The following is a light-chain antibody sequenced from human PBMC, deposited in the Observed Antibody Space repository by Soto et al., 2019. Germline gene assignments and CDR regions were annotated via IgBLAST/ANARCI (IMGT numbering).Light chain of an antibody. V-gene: IGKV1-9*01. J-gene: IGKJ5*01. CDR2: VAS. Sequence: DIQLTQSPSFLSASVGDRVTVTCRASQGISSHLAWYQQQPGKAPKLLIYVASTLQSGVPSRFSGSGSGTEFTLTISGLPPEDFASYYCQQLNSYPITFGQGTRLEIK. CDR1: QGISSH. CDR3: QQLNSYPIT.